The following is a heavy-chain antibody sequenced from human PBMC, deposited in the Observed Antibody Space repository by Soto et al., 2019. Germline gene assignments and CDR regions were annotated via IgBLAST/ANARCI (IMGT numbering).Heavy chain of an antibody. CDR1: GGTFSSYA. J-gene: IGHJ6*02. V-gene: IGHV1-69*13. D-gene: IGHD4-17*01. Sequence: GASVKVSCKASGGTFSSYAISWVRQAPGQGLEWMGGIIPIFGTANYAQKFQGRVTITADESTSTAYMELSSLRSEDTAVYYCARRLLPTVIKPYSYNAMDVWGPGPMVTVSS. CDR2: IIPIFGTA. CDR3: ARRLLPTVIKPYSYNAMDV.